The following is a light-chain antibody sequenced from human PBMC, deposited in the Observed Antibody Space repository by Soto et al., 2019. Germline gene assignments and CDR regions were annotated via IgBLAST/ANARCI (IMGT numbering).Light chain of an antibody. V-gene: IGLV2-14*01. J-gene: IGLJ3*02. CDR3: CSYAGSSTPWV. CDR2: EVS. Sequence: QSVLTQPASVSGSPGQSITISCTGTSSDVGGYNYVSWYQQHPGKAPKLMIYEVSNRPSGVSNRFSGSKSGNTASLTISGLQAEDEADYYCCSYAGSSTPWVFGGGTKLTVL. CDR1: SSDVGGYNY.